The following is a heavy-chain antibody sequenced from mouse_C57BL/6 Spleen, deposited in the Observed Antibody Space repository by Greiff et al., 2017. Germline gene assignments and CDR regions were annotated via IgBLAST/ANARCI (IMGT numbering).Heavy chain of an antibody. V-gene: IGHV1-81*01. CDR3: ARVTTVVADY. Sequence: QVQLQQSGAELARPGASVKLSCKASGYTFTSSGISWVKQRTGQGLEWIGEIYPRSGNTYYNEKFKGKATLTADKSSSTAYMELRSLTSEDSAVYFCARVTTVVADYWGQGTTLTVSS. J-gene: IGHJ2*01. CDR1: GYTFTSSG. CDR2: IYPRSGNT. D-gene: IGHD1-1*01.